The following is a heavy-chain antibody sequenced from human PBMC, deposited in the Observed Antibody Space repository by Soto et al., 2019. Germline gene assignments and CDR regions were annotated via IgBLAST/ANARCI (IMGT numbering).Heavy chain of an antibody. V-gene: IGHV1-69*06. CDR2: IIPIFGTA. J-gene: IGHJ4*02. CDR1: GGTFSSYA. D-gene: IGHD6-13*01. CDR3: ATVWGSSWYTIDY. Sequence: SVKVSCKASGGTFSSYAISWVRQAPGQGLEWMGGIIPIFGTANYAQKFQGRVTMTEDTSTGTAYMELSSLRSEDTAVYYCATVWGSSWYTIDYWGQGTLVTVSS.